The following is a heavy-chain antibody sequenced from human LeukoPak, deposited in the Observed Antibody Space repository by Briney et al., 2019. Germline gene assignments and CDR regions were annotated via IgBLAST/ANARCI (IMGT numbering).Heavy chain of an antibody. J-gene: IGHJ4*02. CDR2: INSDGSST. CDR3: ARVSPGELLYDY. CDR1: GFTFSSYW. Sequence: GGSLRLSCAASGFTFSSYWMHWVRQAPGKGLVWVSRINSDGSSTSYADSVEGRFTISRDNAKNTLYLQMNSLRAEDTAVYYCARVSPGELLYDYWGQGTLVTVSS. D-gene: IGHD3-10*01. V-gene: IGHV3-74*01.